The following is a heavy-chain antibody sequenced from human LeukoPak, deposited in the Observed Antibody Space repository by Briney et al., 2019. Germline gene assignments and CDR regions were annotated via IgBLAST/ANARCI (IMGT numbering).Heavy chain of an antibody. D-gene: IGHD6-13*01. CDR3: ARGEEQQLVLAHNFDY. CDR2: ISAYNGNT. J-gene: IGHJ4*02. Sequence: ASVKVSCKASGYTFTSYGISWVRQAPGQGLEWMGWISAYNGNTNYAQKLQGRVTMTTDTSTSTAYMELRSLRSDDTAVYYCARGEEQQLVLAHNFDYWGQGTLVTVSS. CDR1: GYTFTSYG. V-gene: IGHV1-18*01.